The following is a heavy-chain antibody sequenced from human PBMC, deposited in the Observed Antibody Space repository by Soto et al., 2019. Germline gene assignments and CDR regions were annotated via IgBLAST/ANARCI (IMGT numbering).Heavy chain of an antibody. D-gene: IGHD5-12*01. CDR3: ATSYDSGFDP. V-gene: IGHV1-18*04. J-gene: IGHJ5*02. CDR1: GYTFSSYN. Sequence: GASVKVSCKASGYTFSSYNISWVRQAPGQGPEWMGWISPKNGNTNYAQKIQGRVTMTTDTSTSTAYMELRRLGSDDTAVYYCATSYDSGFDPWGQGTLVTVSS. CDR2: ISPKNGNT.